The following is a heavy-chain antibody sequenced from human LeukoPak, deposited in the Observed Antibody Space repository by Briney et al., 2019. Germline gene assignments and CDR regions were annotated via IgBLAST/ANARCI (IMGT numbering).Heavy chain of an antibody. CDR2: VSYSGST. CDR3: ARLWSFYYDSRGNWFDS. CDR1: GDSMNSNAYW. J-gene: IGHJ5*01. Sequence: SETLSLTCSVTGDSMNSNAYWWGWVRQPPGKGLEWIGSVSYSGSTNYNQSLKSRVIISVDTSKNQVSLQLSSVTAADTAVYYCARLWSFYYDSRGNWFDSWGQGTLVPVSS. V-gene: IGHV4-39*01. D-gene: IGHD3-22*01.